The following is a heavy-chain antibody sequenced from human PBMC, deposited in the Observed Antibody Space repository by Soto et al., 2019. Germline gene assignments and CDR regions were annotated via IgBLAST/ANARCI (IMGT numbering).Heavy chain of an antibody. V-gene: IGHV4-30-4*01. CDR1: GSSISTGYYY. J-gene: IGHJ5*02. CDR3: ARGVTVFGLVSRFWIDP. D-gene: IGHD3-3*01. Sequence: TSETLSLTCTFSGSSISTGYYYWSWVRQPPGKGLEWIGYIYYSGFTYYNPSLKSRVTISMDTSKNQFSLKLTSVTAADTAVYFCARGVTVFGLVSRFWIDPWGQGTLVTVSS. CDR2: IYYSGFT.